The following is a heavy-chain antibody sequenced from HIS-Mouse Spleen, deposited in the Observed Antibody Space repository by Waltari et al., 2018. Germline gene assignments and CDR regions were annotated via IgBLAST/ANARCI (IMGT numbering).Heavy chain of an antibody. J-gene: IGHJ4*02. CDR1: GFSLSTSGMG. V-gene: IGHV2-70*15. CDR2: IDWDDDK. Sequence: QVTLRESGPALVKPTQTLTLTCTFSGFSLSTSGMGVSWICQPPGKALEWLARIDWDDDKYYSTSLKTRLTISKDTSKNQVVLTMTNMDPVDTATYYCARIAEGYSSGWYAFDYWGQGTLVTVSS. CDR3: ARIAEGYSSGWYAFDY. D-gene: IGHD6-19*01.